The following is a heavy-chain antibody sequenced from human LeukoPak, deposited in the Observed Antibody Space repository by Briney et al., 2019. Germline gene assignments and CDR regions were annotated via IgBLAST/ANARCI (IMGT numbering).Heavy chain of an antibody. CDR1: GGSISSYY. CDR2: IYYSGST. J-gene: IGHJ4*02. Sequence: SETLSLACTVSGGSISSYYWSWIRQPPGKRLEWIGYIYYSGSTNYNPSLKSRVTISIDTSKNQFSLKLSSVTAADTAVYYCARGTHSGSYLYYFDYWGQGTLVTVSS. D-gene: IGHD1-26*01. CDR3: ARGTHSGSYLYYFDY. V-gene: IGHV4-59*01.